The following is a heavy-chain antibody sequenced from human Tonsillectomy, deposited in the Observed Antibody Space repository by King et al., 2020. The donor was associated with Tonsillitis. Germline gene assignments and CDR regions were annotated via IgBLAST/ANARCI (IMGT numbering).Heavy chain of an antibody. J-gene: IGHJ4*02. V-gene: IGHV4-30-4*01. CDR2: IYYSGSA. CDR1: DGSISSGVYY. CDR3: ARERGSGLSGDLDGYFDY. D-gene: IGHD2-21*01. Sequence: LQLQESGPGLVKPSQTLSLTCTVSDGSISSGVYYWRWIRQPPGKGLEWIGYIYYSGSAYYNPSLKSRITISVDTSKNQFSLKLSSVTAADTAVYYCARERGSGLSGDLDGYFDYWGQGTLVTVSS.